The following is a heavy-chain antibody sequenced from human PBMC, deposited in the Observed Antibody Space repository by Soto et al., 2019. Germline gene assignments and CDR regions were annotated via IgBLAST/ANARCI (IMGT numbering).Heavy chain of an antibody. J-gene: IGHJ6*03. CDR1: GFTFSSDA. V-gene: IGHV3-64*01. D-gene: IGHD6-6*01. CDR3: ARRARADFYFMDV. Sequence: EVQLVESGGGLAQPGGSLRLSCAASGFTFSSDAMDWVRQAPGKGLEYVSGISSNGIGTYYASSVKGRFTISRDNSRDTVYLQTDHLRPEDMGVYYCARRARADFYFMDVWGKGTTVTVS. CDR2: ISSNGIGT.